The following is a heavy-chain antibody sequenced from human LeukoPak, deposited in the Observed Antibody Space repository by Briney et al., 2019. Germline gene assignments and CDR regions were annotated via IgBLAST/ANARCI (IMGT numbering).Heavy chain of an antibody. V-gene: IGHV4-4*07. J-gene: IGHJ4*02. CDR3: ARDRIAAAGTLFDY. CDR1: GGSISSYY. Sequence: KPSETLSLTCTVSGGSISSYYWSWIRQPAGKGLEWIGRIYTSGSTNYNPSLKSRVTMSVDTSKNQFSLKLSFVTAADTAVYYCARDRIAAAGTLFDYWGQGTLVTVSS. CDR2: IYTSGST. D-gene: IGHD6-13*01.